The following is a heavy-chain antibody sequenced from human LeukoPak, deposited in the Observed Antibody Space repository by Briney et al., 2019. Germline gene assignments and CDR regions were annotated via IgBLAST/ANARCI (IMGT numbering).Heavy chain of an antibody. CDR2: IYSGGST. CDR3: ASLYDSSGYYSTGWSYYFEY. V-gene: IGHV3-66*02. Sequence: PGGSLRLSCAASGFTVSSNYMSWVRQAPGKGLEWVSVIYSGGSTYYADSVKGRFTISRDNSKNTLYLQMNSLRAEDTAVYYCASLYDSSGYYSTGWSYYFEYWGQGTLVTVSS. J-gene: IGHJ4*02. CDR1: GFTVSSNY. D-gene: IGHD3-22*01.